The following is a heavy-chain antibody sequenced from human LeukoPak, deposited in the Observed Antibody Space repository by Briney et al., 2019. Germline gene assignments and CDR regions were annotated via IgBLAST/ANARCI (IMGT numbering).Heavy chain of an antibody. J-gene: IGHJ4*02. V-gene: IGHV4-59*08. D-gene: IGHD2-15*01. CDR2: IYYSGST. Sequence: SGTLSLTCTVSGGSISSYYWSWIRQPPGKGLEWIGYIYYSGSTNYNPSFKSRVTISVDTSKNQFSLKLSSVTAADTAMYYCARPGWGCSGGSCYPIWGQGTLVTVSS. CDR3: ARPGWGCSGGSCYPI. CDR1: GGSISSYY.